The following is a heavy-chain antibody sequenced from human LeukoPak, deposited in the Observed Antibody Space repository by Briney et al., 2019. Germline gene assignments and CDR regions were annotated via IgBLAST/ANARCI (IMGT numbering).Heavy chain of an antibody. CDR2: ISYDGSNK. CDR3: ARDPIGYCSGGSCYFDY. D-gene: IGHD2-15*01. V-gene: IGHV3-30-3*01. Sequence: GGSLRLSCAASGFTFSDSAIDWVRQSPGKGLECLAFISYDGSNKYYADSVKGRFTISRDNSKNTLYLQMNSLRAEDTAVYYCARDPIGYCSGGSCYFDYWGQGTLVTVSS. J-gene: IGHJ4*02. CDR1: GFTFSDSA.